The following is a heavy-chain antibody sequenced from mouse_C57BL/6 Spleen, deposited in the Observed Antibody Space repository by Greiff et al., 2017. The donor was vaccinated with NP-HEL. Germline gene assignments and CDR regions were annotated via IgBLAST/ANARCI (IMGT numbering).Heavy chain of an antibody. D-gene: IGHD2-2*01. J-gene: IGHJ3*01. CDR1: GFTFSDAW. V-gene: IGHV6-6*01. CDR3: TRHYGYGFAY. Sequence: EVKLVESGGGLVQPGGSMKLSCAASGFTFSDAWMDWVRQSPEKGLEWVADLRNKANNHATYYAESVKGRYTISRDDSKSSVYLQMNSLRAEDTGIYDCTRHYGYGFAYWGQGTLVTVSA. CDR2: LRNKANNHAT.